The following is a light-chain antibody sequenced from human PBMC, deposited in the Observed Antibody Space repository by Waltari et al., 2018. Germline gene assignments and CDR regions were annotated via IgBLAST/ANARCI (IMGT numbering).Light chain of an antibody. J-gene: IGLJ3*02. CDR2: EGS. CDR1: SSDVGSYNL. V-gene: IGLV2-23*01. Sequence: QSALTQPASVSGSPGQSITISCPGPSSDVGSYNLVSWYQHHPGKAPNLMIYEGSKRPSVVSNRCSGSKSGNTASLTISGLQAEDEADYYCCSYAGSNTWVFGEGTKLTVL. CDR3: CSYAGSNTWV.